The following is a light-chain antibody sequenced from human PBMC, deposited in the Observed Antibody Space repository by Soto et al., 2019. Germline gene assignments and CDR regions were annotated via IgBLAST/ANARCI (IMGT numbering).Light chain of an antibody. CDR2: KAS. CDR1: QNINRR. CDR3: LQYNFYPLS. J-gene: IGKJ4*01. Sequence: DIQMTQSPSTLSASVGDRVTITCRARQNINRRLAWYQQRPGKAPNLLIHKASTLEVGVPSRFSGSASGTEFTLAISSLQPYGFAVYFCLQYNFYPLSFGGGTKVEIK. V-gene: IGKV1-5*03.